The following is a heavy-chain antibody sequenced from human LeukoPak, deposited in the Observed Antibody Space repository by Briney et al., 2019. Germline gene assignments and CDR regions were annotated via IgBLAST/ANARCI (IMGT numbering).Heavy chain of an antibody. CDR2: IIPIFGTA. V-gene: IGHV1-69*13. Sequence: GASVKVSCKASGGTFSSYAISWVRQAPRQGLEWMGGIIPIFGTANYAQKFQGRVTITADESTSTAYMELSSLRSEDAAVYYCARDSGSGSNDYWGQGTLVTVSS. CDR1: GGTFSSYA. CDR3: ARDSGSGSNDY. D-gene: IGHD1-26*01. J-gene: IGHJ4*02.